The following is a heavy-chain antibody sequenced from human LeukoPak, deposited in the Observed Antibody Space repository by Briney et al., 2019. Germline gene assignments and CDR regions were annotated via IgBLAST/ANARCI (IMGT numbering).Heavy chain of an antibody. CDR3: ARSEYQYYYDSSGYYGYDAFDI. J-gene: IGHJ3*02. V-gene: IGHV1-2*06. Sequence: ASVTVSCTASGYTFTSYDVNWVRQATGQGLEWMGRINPNSGGRNYAQKFQGRVTMTRDTSISTAYMELSRLISDDTAVYYCARSEYQYYYDSSGYYGYDAFDIWGQGTMVTVSS. CDR1: GYTFTSYD. D-gene: IGHD3-22*01. CDR2: INPNSGGR.